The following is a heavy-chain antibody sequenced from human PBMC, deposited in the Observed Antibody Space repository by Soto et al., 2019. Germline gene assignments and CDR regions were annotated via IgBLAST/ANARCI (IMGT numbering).Heavy chain of an antibody. D-gene: IGHD4-17*01. CDR2: IYHSGST. CDR3: ARETVTAGWFDP. Sequence: QLQLQESGSGLVKPSQTLSLTCAVSGGSISSGGYSWSWIRQPPGKGLEWIGYIYHSGSTYYNPALKGRVTRSVDRSKNTFSPKLSSVTAADTAVYYWARETVTAGWFDPWGQGTLVTVSS. V-gene: IGHV4-30-2*01. J-gene: IGHJ5*02. CDR1: GGSISSGGYS.